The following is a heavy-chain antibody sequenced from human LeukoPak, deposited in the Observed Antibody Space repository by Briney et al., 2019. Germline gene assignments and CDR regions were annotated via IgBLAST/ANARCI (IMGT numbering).Heavy chain of an antibody. CDR3: ARDEAVAGTDYYYYGMDV. D-gene: IGHD6-19*01. CDR1: GFTFSSYS. V-gene: IGHV3-48*02. CDR2: ISTSSDTI. Sequence: GGSLRLSCAASGFTFSSYSMNWVRQAPGKGLEWLSYISTSSDTIYYADSVKGRFTISRDDAKNSLYLQMNSLRDEDTAVYYCARDEAVAGTDYYYYGMDVWGQGTTVTVSS. J-gene: IGHJ6*02.